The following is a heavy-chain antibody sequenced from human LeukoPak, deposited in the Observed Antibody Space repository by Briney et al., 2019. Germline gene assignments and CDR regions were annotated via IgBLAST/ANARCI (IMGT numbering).Heavy chain of an antibody. CDR2: IYYSGST. Sequence: PSETLSLTCTVSGGSISSYYWSWIRQPPGKGLEWIGYIYYSGSTNYNPSLKSRVTISVDTSKNQFSLKLSSVTAADTAVYYCARDRGSSSWYGYFLDYWGQGTLVTVSS. CDR1: GGSISSYY. J-gene: IGHJ4*02. D-gene: IGHD6-13*01. CDR3: ARDRGSSSWYGYFLDY. V-gene: IGHV4-59*01.